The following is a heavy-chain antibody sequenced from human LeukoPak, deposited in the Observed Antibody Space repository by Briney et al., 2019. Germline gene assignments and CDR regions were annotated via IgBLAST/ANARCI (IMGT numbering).Heavy chain of an antibody. CDR1: GGSISSYY. CDR2: IYTSGST. Sequence: KPSETLSLTCTVSGGSISSYYWSWIRQPAGKGLEWIGRIYTSGSTNYNPSLKSRVTISVDTSKKQFSLKLSSVTAADTAVYYCARGQPTTRFGEPAGPFDYWGQGTLVTVSS. J-gene: IGHJ4*02. D-gene: IGHD3-10*01. CDR3: ARGQPTTRFGEPAGPFDY. V-gene: IGHV4-4*07.